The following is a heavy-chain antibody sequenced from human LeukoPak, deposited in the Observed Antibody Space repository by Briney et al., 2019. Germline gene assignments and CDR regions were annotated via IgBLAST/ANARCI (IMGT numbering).Heavy chain of an antibody. CDR2: IYYTGST. J-gene: IGHJ4*02. D-gene: IGHD3-3*01. CDR3: ARWSGDYSFDY. Sequence: SETLSLTCTVSGGSISNYYWSWIRQPPGKGLEWVGYIYYTGSTTYNPSLQSRVTISVDTSKNQFSLKLRSVTAADTAVYYCARWSGDYSFDYWGQGTLVTVSS. CDR1: GGSISNYY. V-gene: IGHV4-59*12.